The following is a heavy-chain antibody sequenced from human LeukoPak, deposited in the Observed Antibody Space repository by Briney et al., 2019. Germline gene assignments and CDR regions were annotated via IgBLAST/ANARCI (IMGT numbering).Heavy chain of an antibody. Sequence: SETLSLTCAVSGGSISSGGYFWSWIRQHPGKGLEWIGCFYNSGSPYYNPPLKSRVTISVDTSKNQFSLKLSSVTAADTAVYYCARGADSSGYYSIFYFDYWGQGTLVTVSS. J-gene: IGHJ4*02. CDR3: ARGADSSGYYSIFYFDY. CDR1: GGSISSGGYF. D-gene: IGHD3-22*01. V-gene: IGHV4-31*11. CDR2: FYNSGSP.